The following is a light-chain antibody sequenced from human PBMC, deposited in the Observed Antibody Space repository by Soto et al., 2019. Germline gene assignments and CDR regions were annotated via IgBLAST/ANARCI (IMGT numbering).Light chain of an antibody. CDR1: QSISSW. J-gene: IGKJ4*01. V-gene: IGKV1-5*03. CDR3: QSGVT. Sequence: DIQMTQSPSTLSASVGDRVTITCRASQSISSWLAWYQQKPGKAPKLLIYQASSLQSGVPSRFSGSGSGTAFTLAISSLQPDDFATYYCQSGVTFGGGNKVEIK. CDR2: QAS.